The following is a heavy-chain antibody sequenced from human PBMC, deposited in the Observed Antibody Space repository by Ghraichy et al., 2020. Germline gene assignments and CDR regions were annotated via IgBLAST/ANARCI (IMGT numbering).Heavy chain of an antibody. D-gene: IGHD3-10*01. J-gene: IGHJ4*02. Sequence: GGSLRLSCAASGFTFNTYWMNWVRQAPGKGLEWVANIKQDESEKYYVDSVKGRFTISRDNAKNSLYLQMNSLRAEDTAVYYCARVGYDGSGPSGYWGQGTLVTVSS. V-gene: IGHV3-7*01. CDR2: IKQDESEK. CDR1: GFTFNTYW. CDR3: ARVGYDGSGPSGY.